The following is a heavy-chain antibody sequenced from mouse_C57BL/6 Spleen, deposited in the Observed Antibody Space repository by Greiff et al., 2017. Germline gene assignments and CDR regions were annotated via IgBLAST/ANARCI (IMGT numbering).Heavy chain of an antibody. V-gene: IGHV1-69*01. Sequence: QVQLQQSGAELVMPGASVKLSCKASGYTFTSYWMHWVKQRPGQGLEWIGEIDPSDSYTNYNQKFKGKSTLTVDKSSSTAYMQLSSLTSEDSAVYYCARGGGMDYWGQGTSVTVSS. CDR1: GYTFTSYW. CDR3: ARGGGMDY. J-gene: IGHJ4*01. CDR2: IDPSDSYT. D-gene: IGHD1-1*02.